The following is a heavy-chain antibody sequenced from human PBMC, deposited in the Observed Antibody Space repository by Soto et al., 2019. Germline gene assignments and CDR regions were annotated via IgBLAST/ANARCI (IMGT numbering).Heavy chain of an antibody. CDR2: IIAGNGNT. Sequence: ASVKVSCKASGYSFSTYAMHWVRHAPGQRLEWMGWIIAGNGNTRYSQKFQGRVTLTRDTSATTAYMELSSLRSEDTAVYYCAADPNGWFGELLGYYGMDVWGQGTTVTVSS. D-gene: IGHD3-10*01. CDR3: AADPNGWFGELLGYYGMDV. CDR1: GYSFSTYA. V-gene: IGHV1-3*01. J-gene: IGHJ6*02.